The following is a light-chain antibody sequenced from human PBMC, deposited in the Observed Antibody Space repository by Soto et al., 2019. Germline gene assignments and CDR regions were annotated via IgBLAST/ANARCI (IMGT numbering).Light chain of an antibody. Sequence: QSALTQPPSASGSPGQSVAISCTGTSSDVGGYDFVSWYQQHPGKAPKLMIYDVTKRPSGVPDRFSGSKSGNTASLTVSGLQGEDEADYYCSSYAGTHVVFGTGTKVT. CDR3: SSYAGTHVV. CDR1: SSDVGGYDF. J-gene: IGLJ1*01. V-gene: IGLV2-8*01. CDR2: DVT.